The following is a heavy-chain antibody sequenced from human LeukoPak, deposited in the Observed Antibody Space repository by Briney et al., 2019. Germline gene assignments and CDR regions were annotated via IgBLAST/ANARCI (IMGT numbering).Heavy chain of an antibody. CDR3: ARATGTWGHDGFDI. V-gene: IGHV1-2*02. Sequence: ASVKVSCKASGFTFTNYYMHWVRQAPGQGLEWMGWINPNSGGTNYAQKFQGRVTMTTDTSTITAYMELRSLRSDDTAVYYCARATGTWGHDGFDIWGQGTMVTVSS. D-gene: IGHD3-16*01. CDR1: GFTFTNYY. CDR2: INPNSGGT. J-gene: IGHJ3*02.